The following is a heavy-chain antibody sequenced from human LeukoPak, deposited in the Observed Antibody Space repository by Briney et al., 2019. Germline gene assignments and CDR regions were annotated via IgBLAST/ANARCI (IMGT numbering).Heavy chain of an antibody. CDR2: IYYSGST. CDR1: GGSISSSSYY. Sequence: SETLSLTCTVSGGSISSSSYYWGWIRQPPGKGLEWIGSIYYSGSTYYNPSLKSRVTISVDTSKNQFSLKLSSVTAADKAVYYCARVSIAAQPGFDYWGQGTLVTVSS. CDR3: ARVSIAAQPGFDY. V-gene: IGHV4-39*01. J-gene: IGHJ4*02. D-gene: IGHD6-6*01.